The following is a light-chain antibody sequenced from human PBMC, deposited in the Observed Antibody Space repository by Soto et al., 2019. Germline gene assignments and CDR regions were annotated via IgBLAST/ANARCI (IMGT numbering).Light chain of an antibody. J-gene: IGKJ1*01. Sequence: DIQMTQSPSTLSVSVGDRVTISCRASQNITSWLAWYQQKPGKAPKVLIFDASNLESGVPSRFSGSGSGTEFTLTISSLQPEDFATYYCQQYDSYSRTFGQGTKVEIK. V-gene: IGKV1-5*01. CDR2: DAS. CDR3: QQYDSYSRT. CDR1: QNITSW.